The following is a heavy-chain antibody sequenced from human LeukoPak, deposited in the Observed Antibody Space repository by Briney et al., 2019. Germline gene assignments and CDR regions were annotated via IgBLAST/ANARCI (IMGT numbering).Heavy chain of an antibody. CDR1: GFTFSSYS. J-gene: IGHJ4*02. CDR3: ARAEYQPLLPAQVDY. D-gene: IGHD2-2*01. V-gene: IGHV3-21*01. Sequence: GGSLTLLCAACGFTFSSYSMNWLRQAPGKGLEWVSSISSSSSYIYYADSVKGRFTISRENAKKSLYLQMNSLRAEDTAVYYCARAEYQPLLPAQVDYWGQGTLVTVSS. CDR2: ISSSSSYI.